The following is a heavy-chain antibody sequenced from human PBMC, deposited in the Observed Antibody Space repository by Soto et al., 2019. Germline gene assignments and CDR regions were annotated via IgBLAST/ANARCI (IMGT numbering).Heavy chain of an antibody. J-gene: IGHJ6*03. D-gene: IGHD3-3*01. Sequence: PGRSLRLSCAASGFTFSSYWMSWVRQAPGKGLEWVANIKQDGSEKYYVDSVKGRFTISRDNAKNSLYLQMNSLRAEDTAVYYCASPIIGGYDFWSGYPVMDVWGKGTTDTVSS. CDR3: ASPIIGGYDFWSGYPVMDV. CDR1: GFTFSSYW. V-gene: IGHV3-7*01. CDR2: IKQDGSEK.